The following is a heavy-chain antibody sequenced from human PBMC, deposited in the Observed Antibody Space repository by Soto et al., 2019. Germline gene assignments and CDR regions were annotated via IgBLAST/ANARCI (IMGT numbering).Heavy chain of an antibody. Sequence: QVQLQESGPGLVKPSQTLSLTCTVSGGSISSGDYYWSWIRQPPGKGLERIGYIYYSGSTYYNPSLKSRVTISVYTSNNQFSLKLSSVTAADTAVYYCARDSSSRTGYYYYGMDVWGQGTTVTVSS. D-gene: IGHD6-13*01. CDR2: IYYSGST. CDR3: ARDSSSRTGYYYYGMDV. J-gene: IGHJ6*02. V-gene: IGHV4-30-4*01. CDR1: GGSISSGDYY.